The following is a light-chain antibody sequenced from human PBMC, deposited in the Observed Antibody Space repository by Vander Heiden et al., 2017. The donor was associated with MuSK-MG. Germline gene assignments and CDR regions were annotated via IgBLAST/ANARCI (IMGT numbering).Light chain of an antibody. Sequence: SYVLTQPPSVSVAPGQTARITCGGDNIGSKNVHWYQQKPGQAPVLVVYDDSDRPAGIPERFSGSNSGNTATLTISRVEVGDEADYSCLVYDTAREGVDFGGGTKLAVL. V-gene: IGLV3-21*02. CDR2: DDS. J-gene: IGLJ2*01. CDR3: LVYDTAREGVD. CDR1: NIGSKN.